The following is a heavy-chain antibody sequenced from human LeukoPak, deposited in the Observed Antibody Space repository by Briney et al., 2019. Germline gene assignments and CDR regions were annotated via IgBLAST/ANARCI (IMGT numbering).Heavy chain of an antibody. J-gene: IGHJ4*02. Sequence: SETLSLTCTVSGGSISYYYWSWIRQPAGKGLEWIGRIYTSGSTNYNPSLKSRVTMSVDTSKNQFSLKLSSVTAADTAVYYCARGSYSSGYTAFDYWGQGTLVTVSS. V-gene: IGHV4-4*07. CDR3: ARGSYSSGYTAFDY. D-gene: IGHD3-22*01. CDR1: GGSISYYY. CDR2: IYTSGST.